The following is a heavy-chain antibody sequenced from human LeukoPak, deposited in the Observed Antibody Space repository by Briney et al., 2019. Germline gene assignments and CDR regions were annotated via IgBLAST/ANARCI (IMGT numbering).Heavy chain of an antibody. CDR2: IKQDGSEK. V-gene: IGHV3-7*01. CDR3: ARWYDYVWGSYRLSYYFDY. D-gene: IGHD3-16*02. Sequence: GESLRLSCAASGFTFSSYWMSWVRQAPGKGLEWVANIKQDGSEKYYVDSVKGRFTISRDNAKNSLYLQMNSLRAEDTAVYYCARWYDYVWGSYRLSYYFDYWGQGTLVTVSS. CDR1: GFTFSSYW. J-gene: IGHJ4*02.